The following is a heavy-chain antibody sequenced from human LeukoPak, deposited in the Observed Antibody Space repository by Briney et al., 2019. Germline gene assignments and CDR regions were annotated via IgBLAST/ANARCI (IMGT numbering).Heavy chain of an antibody. CDR3: ARESGSSGWYEDY. J-gene: IGHJ4*02. CDR2: INPSGGST. Sequence: ASVKVSCKASGYTFTSYYMHWVRQAPGQGLEWMGIINPSGGSTSYAQKFQGRVTMTRDTSISTAYMELSRLRSDDTAVYYCARESGSSGWYEDYWGQGTLVTVSS. V-gene: IGHV1-46*01. D-gene: IGHD6-19*01. CDR1: GYTFTSYY.